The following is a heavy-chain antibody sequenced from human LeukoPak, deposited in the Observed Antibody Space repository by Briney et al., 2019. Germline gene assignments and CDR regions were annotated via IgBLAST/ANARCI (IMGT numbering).Heavy chain of an antibody. D-gene: IGHD6-6*01. V-gene: IGHV3-30-3*01. CDR1: GFTFSSHA. CDR2: ISYDGSNK. CDR3: ARDMSSSSSYGMDV. Sequence: GGSLRLSCAASGFTFSSHAMHWVRQAPGKGLEWVAVISYDGSNKYYADSVKGRFTISRDNSKNTLYLQMNGLRAEDTAVYYCARDMSSSSSYGMDVWGQGTTVTVSS. J-gene: IGHJ6*02.